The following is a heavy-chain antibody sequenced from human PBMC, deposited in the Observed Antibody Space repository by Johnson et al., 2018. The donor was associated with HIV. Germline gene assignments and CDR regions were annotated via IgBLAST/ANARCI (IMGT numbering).Heavy chain of an antibody. CDR3: ARARAGDAFDI. D-gene: IGHD6-13*01. J-gene: IGHJ3*02. CDR1: GFTFNNYD. CDR2: IYSDSGTSGT. V-gene: IGHV3-NL1*01. Sequence: QVQLVESGGGVVQPGRSLRLSCAASGFTFNNYDMNWVRQAPGKGLEWVSRIYSDSGTSGTNYADSVKGRFTISRDSSKNTLYLQMNSLRVEDTAVYYCARARAGDAFDIWGQGTMVTVSS.